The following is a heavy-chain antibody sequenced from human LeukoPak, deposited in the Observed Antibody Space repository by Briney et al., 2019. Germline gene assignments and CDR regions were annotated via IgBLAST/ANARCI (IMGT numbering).Heavy chain of an antibody. CDR3: ARGSGSYSSDAFDI. Sequence: TGGSLRLSCAASGFTFRSFWMHWVRQNPGKGLVWVSRINGDGSNTTYADSVKGRFTTSRDTAKNTVYLQMNSLRAEDTAVYYCARGSGSYSSDAFDIWGQGTMVTVSS. CDR2: INGDGSNT. J-gene: IGHJ3*02. D-gene: IGHD3-10*01. V-gene: IGHV3-74*01. CDR1: GFTFRSFW.